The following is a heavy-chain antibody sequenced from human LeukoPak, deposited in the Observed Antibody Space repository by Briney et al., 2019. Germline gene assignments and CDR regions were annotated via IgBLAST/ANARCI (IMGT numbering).Heavy chain of an antibody. CDR2: IKEGGSDK. D-gene: IGHD6-13*01. V-gene: IGHV3-7*01. CDR1: GFTFTSYW. Sequence: GGSLRLSCAASGFTFTSYWMSWVRQAPGKGLEWVANIKEGGSDKYYVDSVKGRFTISRDNAKNSLSLQMHSLRAEDTAVYYCAREIDAAGTFLYFDFWGQGTLVTVSS. J-gene: IGHJ4*02. CDR3: AREIDAAGTFLYFDF.